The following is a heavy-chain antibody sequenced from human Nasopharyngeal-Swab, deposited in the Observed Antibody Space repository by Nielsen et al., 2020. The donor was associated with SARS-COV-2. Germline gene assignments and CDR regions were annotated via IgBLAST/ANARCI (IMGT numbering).Heavy chain of an antibody. CDR3: ARGGNSVY. D-gene: IGHD4-23*01. J-gene: IGHJ4*02. Sequence: GESLKISCAASGFTFSSYSMNWVRQAPGKGLEWVSSISSSSSYIYYADSVKGRFTISRDNAKNSLYLQMNSLRAEDTAVYYCARGGNSVYWGQGTLVTVYS. CDR1: GFTFSSYS. V-gene: IGHV3-21*01. CDR2: ISSSSSYI.